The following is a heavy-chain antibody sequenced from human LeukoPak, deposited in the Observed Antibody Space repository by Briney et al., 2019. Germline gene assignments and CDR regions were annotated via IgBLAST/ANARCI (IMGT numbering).Heavy chain of an antibody. J-gene: IGHJ4*02. D-gene: IGHD3-3*01. Sequence: ASAKVSCKASGYTFTSYGISWVRQAPGQGLEWVGWISAYNGNTNYAQNLQGRVTMTTDTSTSTAYMELRSLRSDDTAVYYCARGETSGYCFDYWGQGTLVTVSS. CDR3: ARGETSGYCFDY. V-gene: IGHV1-18*01. CDR2: ISAYNGNT. CDR1: GYTFTSYG.